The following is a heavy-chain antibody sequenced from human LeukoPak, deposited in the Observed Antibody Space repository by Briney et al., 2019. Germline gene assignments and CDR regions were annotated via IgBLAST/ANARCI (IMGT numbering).Heavy chain of an antibody. J-gene: IGHJ4*02. D-gene: IGHD3-3*01. Sequence: PGRSLRPSCAASGFTFSSYAIHWVRQAPGKGLEWVAFISYDGSNKYYADSVKGRFTISRDNSKNMLYLQMNSLRAEDTAVYYCARDFLGVHYFDYWGQETLVTVSS. CDR3: ARDFLGVHYFDY. CDR2: ISYDGSNK. CDR1: GFTFSSYA. V-gene: IGHV3-30*04.